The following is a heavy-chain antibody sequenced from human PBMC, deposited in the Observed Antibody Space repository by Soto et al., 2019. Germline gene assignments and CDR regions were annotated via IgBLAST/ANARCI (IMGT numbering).Heavy chain of an antibody. D-gene: IGHD6-19*01. Sequence: QVQLVQSGAEVKKPGSSVKVSCKASGGTFSSYAISWVRQAPGQGLEWMGGIIPIFGTANYAQKFQGRVSITADESTSTAYMELSILRSKDTAVYYCAIDGAYSSGWHSAFDIWGQGTMFTVSS. V-gene: IGHV1-69*12. J-gene: IGHJ3*02. CDR2: IIPIFGTA. CDR1: GGTFSSYA. CDR3: AIDGAYSSGWHSAFDI.